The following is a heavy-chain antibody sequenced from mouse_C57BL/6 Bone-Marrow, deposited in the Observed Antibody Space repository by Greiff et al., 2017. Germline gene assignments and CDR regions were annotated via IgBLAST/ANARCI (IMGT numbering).Heavy chain of an antibody. D-gene: IGHD2-2*01. CDR3: ALIYYGYDGAY. J-gene: IGHJ3*01. V-gene: IGHV1-81*01. Sequence: QVHVKQSGAELARPGASVKLSCKASGYTFTSYGISWVKQRTGQGLEWIGEIYPRSGNTYYNEKFKGKATLTADKSSSTAYMELRSLTSEDSAVYFCALIYYGYDGAYWGQGTLVTVSA. CDR1: GYTFTSYG. CDR2: IYPRSGNT.